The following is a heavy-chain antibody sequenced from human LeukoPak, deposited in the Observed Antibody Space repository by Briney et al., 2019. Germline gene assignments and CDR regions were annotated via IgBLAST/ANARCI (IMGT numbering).Heavy chain of an antibody. D-gene: IGHD6-13*01. CDR2: IYTSGST. J-gene: IGHJ4*02. Sequence: PSQTLSLTCTVSGGSISSGSYYWSWIRQPAGKGLEWIGRIYTSGSTNYNPSLKSRVTISVDTSKNQFSLKLSSVTAADTAVYYCARHGKPPEQQPSQAYFDYWGQGTLVTVSS. CDR3: ARHGKPPEQQPSQAYFDY. CDR1: GGSISSGSYY. V-gene: IGHV4-61*02.